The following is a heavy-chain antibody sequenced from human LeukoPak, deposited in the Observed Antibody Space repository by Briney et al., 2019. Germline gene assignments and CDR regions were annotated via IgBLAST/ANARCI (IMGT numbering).Heavy chain of an antibody. CDR3: AKLGGGIAAAGNPFFDY. CDR1: GFTFGSYG. Sequence: PGMSLRLSCAASGFTFGSYGMHWVRQAPGKGLEWVAVISYDGSNKYYADSVKGRFTISRDNPKNTLYLQMNSLRAEDTAVYYCAKLGGGIAAAGNPFFDYWGQGTLVTVSS. J-gene: IGHJ4*02. D-gene: IGHD6-13*01. V-gene: IGHV3-30*18. CDR2: ISYDGSNK.